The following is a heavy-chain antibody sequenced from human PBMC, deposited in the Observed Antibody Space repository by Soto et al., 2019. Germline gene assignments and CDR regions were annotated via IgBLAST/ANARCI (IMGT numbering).Heavy chain of an antibody. D-gene: IGHD1-20*01. CDR2: ISYDGSNK. V-gene: IGHV3-30-3*01. J-gene: IGHJ4*02. CDR1: GFTFSSYA. Sequence: QVQLVESGGGVVQPGRSLRLSCAASGFTFSSYAMHWVRQAPGKGLEWVAVISYDGSNKYYADSVKGRFTISRDNSKNTLYLHMNSLRAEDTAGYYCERGYYWHDYWGQGTLVTVSS. CDR3: ERGYYWHDY.